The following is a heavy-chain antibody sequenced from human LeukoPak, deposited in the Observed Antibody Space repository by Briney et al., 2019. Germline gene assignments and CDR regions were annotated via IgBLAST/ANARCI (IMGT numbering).Heavy chain of an antibody. V-gene: IGHV3-7*01. CDR2: IKQDGTEK. Sequence: GGSLRLSCAASGFTFTTYWMSWVRQAPGKGLGRVANIKQDGTEKYYVDSVKGRFTISRDNAKNSLYLQMNSLRVEDTAVYYCAKVAKYYYGSETYYFFEHWGQGTPVTASS. CDR3: AKVAKYYYGSETYYFFEH. D-gene: IGHD3-10*01. J-gene: IGHJ4*02. CDR1: GFTFTTYW.